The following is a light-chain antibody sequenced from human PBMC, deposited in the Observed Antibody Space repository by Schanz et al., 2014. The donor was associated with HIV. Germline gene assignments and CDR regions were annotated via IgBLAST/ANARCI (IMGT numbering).Light chain of an antibody. V-gene: IGLV2-8*01. Sequence: QSALTQPASASGSPGQSVTISCTGTSSDVGGYKYVSWYQQHPGKAPKLLIYEVSKRPLGVPDRFSGSKSGNTASLTVSGLQAEDEADYYCSSYAGSNVAFGGGTKLTVL. CDR3: SSYAGSNVA. CDR1: SSDVGGYKY. CDR2: EVS. J-gene: IGLJ2*01.